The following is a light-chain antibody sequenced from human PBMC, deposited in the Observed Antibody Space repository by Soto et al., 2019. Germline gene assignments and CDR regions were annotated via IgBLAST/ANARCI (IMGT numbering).Light chain of an antibody. V-gene: IGLV3-21*04. Sequence: SYELTQPPSGSVAPGKTARITCGGNNTGSKSVNWYQQKPGQAPVLGIYYDSDRPSGIPARFSGSNSGNTATLTISRVEAGDEAEYYCQVWDSSSDHYVVFGGGTKLTVL. CDR3: QVWDSSSDHYVV. J-gene: IGLJ2*01. CDR1: NTGSKS. CDR2: YDS.